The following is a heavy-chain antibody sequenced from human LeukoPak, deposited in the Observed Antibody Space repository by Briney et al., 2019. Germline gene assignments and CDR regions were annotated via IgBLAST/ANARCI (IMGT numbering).Heavy chain of an antibody. CDR2: IKSKTDGGTT. Sequence: GGSLRLSCAASRFTFSNAWMSWVRQAPGKGLEWVGRIKSKTDGGTTDYAAPVKGRFTISRDDSKNTLYLQMNSLRTEDTAVYYCTTFYDILTGYLGRDYWGQGTLVTVSS. CDR1: RFTFSNAW. V-gene: IGHV3-15*01. D-gene: IGHD3-9*01. CDR3: TTFYDILTGYLGRDY. J-gene: IGHJ4*02.